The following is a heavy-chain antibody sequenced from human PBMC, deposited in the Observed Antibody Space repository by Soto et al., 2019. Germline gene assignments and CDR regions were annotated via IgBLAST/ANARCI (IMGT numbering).Heavy chain of an antibody. CDR1: GGSIRDYF. J-gene: IGHJ5*02. D-gene: IGHD3-3*01. CDR3: ARLNFGVVTSFSWFDP. CDR2: IYYSGRT. Sequence: SETLSLTCTVSGGSIRDYFWTWIRQPPGKGLEWIGYIYYSGRTNYNPSLKSRVTLSADKSINTSFLQWATLRASDTAIYYCARLNFGVVTSFSWFDPWGPGTLVTVSS. V-gene: IGHV4-59*12.